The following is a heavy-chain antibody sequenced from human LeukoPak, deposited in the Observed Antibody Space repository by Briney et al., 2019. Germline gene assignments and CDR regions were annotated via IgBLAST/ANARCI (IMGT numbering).Heavy chain of an antibody. Sequence: ASVKVSCKASGYTFTSYDINWVRQATGQGLGWMGWMNPNSGNTGYAQKFQGRVTMTRNTSISTAYMELSSLRSEDTAVYYCARGSWGLWFGELLVWGQGTLVTVSS. J-gene: IGHJ4*02. CDR2: MNPNSGNT. CDR1: GYTFTSYD. V-gene: IGHV1-8*01. CDR3: ARGSWGLWFGELLV. D-gene: IGHD3-10*01.